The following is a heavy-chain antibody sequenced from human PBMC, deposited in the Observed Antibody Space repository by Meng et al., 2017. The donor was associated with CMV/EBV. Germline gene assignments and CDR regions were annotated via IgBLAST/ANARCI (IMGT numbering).Heavy chain of an antibody. D-gene: IGHD6-6*01. Sequence: GGSLRLSCAASGSTFSSYSMNWVRQAPGKGLEWVSSISSSSSYIYYADSVKGRFTISRDNAKNSLYLQMNSLRAEDTAVYYCARGGGWSSSSDWGDYYYYGMDVWGQGTTVTVSS. J-gene: IGHJ6*02. V-gene: IGHV3-21*01. CDR1: GSTFSSYS. CDR2: ISSSSSYI. CDR3: ARGGGWSSSSDWGDYYYYGMDV.